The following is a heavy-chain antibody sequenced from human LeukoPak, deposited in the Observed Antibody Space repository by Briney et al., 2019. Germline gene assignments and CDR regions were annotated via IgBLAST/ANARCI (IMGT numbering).Heavy chain of an antibody. J-gene: IGHJ3*02. CDR2: ISSSSSTI. CDR3: AKPSHCSSTSCYTGGDAFDI. V-gene: IGHV3-48*01. Sequence: GSLRLSCAASGFMFSTYSMNWVRQAPGKGLEWVSYISSSSSTIYYADSVKGRFTISRDNSKNTLYLQMNSLRAKDTAVYYCAKPSHCSSTSCYTGGDAFDIWGQGTMVTVSS. CDR1: GFMFSTYS. D-gene: IGHD2-2*02.